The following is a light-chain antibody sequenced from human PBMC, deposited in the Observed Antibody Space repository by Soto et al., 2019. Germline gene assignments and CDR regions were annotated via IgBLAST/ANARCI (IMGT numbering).Light chain of an antibody. CDR2: EVS. J-gene: IGLJ3*02. Sequence: QSALTQPTSASGSPGQSVTISCSGTNSDVGGYNYVSWYQQHPGKAPKLMIYEVSYRPSGVSDRFSGSRSGNTASLTISGLQAEDESDYYCSSYTSSTTWVFGGGTKLTVL. CDR3: SSYTSSTTWV. V-gene: IGLV2-14*01. CDR1: NSDVGGYNY.